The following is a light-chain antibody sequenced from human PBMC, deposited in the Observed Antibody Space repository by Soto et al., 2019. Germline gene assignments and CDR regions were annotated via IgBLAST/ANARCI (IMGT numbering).Light chain of an antibody. CDR3: SSYTSSSTFV. Sequence: QSVLTQPASVSGSPGQSITISCTGTSSEVGAYTYVSWYQQHPDKAPKLMIYHVSNRPSGVSSRFSGSKSGNTASLTISGLQAEDEAVYYCSSYTSSSTFVFGTGTKLTVL. J-gene: IGLJ1*01. V-gene: IGLV2-14*01. CDR2: HVS. CDR1: SSEVGAYTY.